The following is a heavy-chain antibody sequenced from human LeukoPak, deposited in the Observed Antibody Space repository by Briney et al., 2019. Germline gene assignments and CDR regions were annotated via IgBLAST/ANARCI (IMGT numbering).Heavy chain of an antibody. V-gene: IGHV4-59*01. CDR3: ARLQGDSTAIFDY. J-gene: IGHJ4*02. D-gene: IGHD2-21*01. CDR1: GGSISGVY. Sequence: PSETLSLTCTASGGSISGVYWSWIRQPPGKGLEWVAYIYYSGGTNYNPSLKSRATITVDTSKNQFSLRLTSVTAADTAVYYCARLQGDSTAIFDYWGRGTLVSVSS. CDR2: IYYSGGT.